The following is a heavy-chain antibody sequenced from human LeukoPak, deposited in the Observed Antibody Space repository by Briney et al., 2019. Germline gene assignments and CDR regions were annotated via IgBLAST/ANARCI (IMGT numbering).Heavy chain of an antibody. Sequence: GGSLRLSCAASGFPFSSYWMHWVRHAPGKGLGWVSRINSDGSSTRYAASVKGRFTISRDNAKNTLYLQMNSLRAEDTAVYYCARGSQGFDPWGQGTLVTVSS. CDR2: INSDGSST. V-gene: IGHV3-74*01. J-gene: IGHJ5*02. CDR3: ARGSQGFDP. CDR1: GFPFSSYW.